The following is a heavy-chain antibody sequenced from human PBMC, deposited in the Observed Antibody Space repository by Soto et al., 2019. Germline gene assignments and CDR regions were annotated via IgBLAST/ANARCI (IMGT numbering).Heavy chain of an antibody. CDR1: GFTFSSYS. D-gene: IGHD3-10*01. CDR2: ISSSSSYI. V-gene: IGHV3-21*01. J-gene: IGHJ4*02. Sequence: GGSLRLSCAASGFTFSSYSMNWVRQAPGKGLEWVSSISSSSSYIYYADSVKGRFTISRDNAKNSLYLQMNSLRAEDTAVYYCASHQDYYGSGPPDYWGQGTLVTVSS. CDR3: ASHQDYYGSGPPDY.